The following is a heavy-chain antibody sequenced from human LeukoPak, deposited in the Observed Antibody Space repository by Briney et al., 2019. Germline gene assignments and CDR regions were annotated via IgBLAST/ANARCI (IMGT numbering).Heavy chain of an antibody. CDR2: INPNSGGT. J-gene: IGHJ5*02. Sequence: ASVKVSCKASGYTFTGYYMHWVRQAPGQGLEWMGRINPNSGGTNYAQKFQGRVTMTRDTSISTAYMELSSLRSEDTAVYYCAAGPPRKGRLFDPWGQGTLVTVSS. CDR1: GYTFTGYY. CDR3: AAGPPRKGRLFDP. D-gene: IGHD1-14*01. V-gene: IGHV1-2*06.